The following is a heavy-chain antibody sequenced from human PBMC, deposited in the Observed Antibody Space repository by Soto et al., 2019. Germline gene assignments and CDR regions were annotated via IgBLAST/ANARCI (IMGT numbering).Heavy chain of an antibody. D-gene: IGHD3-10*01. CDR3: ARVAAYYKGLGSRRELYYYYGMDV. J-gene: IGHJ6*02. CDR2: INPNSGGT. V-gene: IGHV1-2*04. Sequence: ASVKVSCKASGYTFTGYYMHWVRQAPGQGLEWMGWINPNSGGTNYAQKFQGWVTMTRDTSISTAYMELRRLTSDYTAVYYCARVAAYYKGLGSRRELYYYYGMDVWGQGTTVTVSS. CDR1: GYTFTGYY.